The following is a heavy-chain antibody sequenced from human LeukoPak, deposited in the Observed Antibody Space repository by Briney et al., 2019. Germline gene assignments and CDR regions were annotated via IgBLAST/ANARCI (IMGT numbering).Heavy chain of an antibody. V-gene: IGHV3-11*01. Sequence: GGSLRLSCAASGFTFSDYYMSWIRPAPGEGLGWVSYISSSGSTIYYADSVKGRFTISRDNAKNSLYLQMNSLRAEDTAVYYCASQIAAAGIGYWGQGTLVTVSS. CDR2: ISSSGSTI. J-gene: IGHJ4*02. D-gene: IGHD6-13*01. CDR3: ASQIAAAGIGY. CDR1: GFTFSDYY.